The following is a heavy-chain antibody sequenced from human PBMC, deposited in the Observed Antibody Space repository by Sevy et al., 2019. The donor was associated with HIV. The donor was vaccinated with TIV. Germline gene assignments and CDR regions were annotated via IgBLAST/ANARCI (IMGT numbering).Heavy chain of an antibody. J-gene: IGHJ3*02. Sequence: GGSLRLSCAASGFTFKFNAMSWVRQAPGKGLEWVSGISGNGGSTDYADSVKGRFTISRDNSKNTLFLQMNTLRADDTAVYYCAKDKGYNSIRDAFDIWSQGTKVTVSS. D-gene: IGHD6-13*01. CDR3: AKDKGYNSIRDAFDI. V-gene: IGHV3-23*01. CDR2: ISGNGGST. CDR1: GFTFKFNA.